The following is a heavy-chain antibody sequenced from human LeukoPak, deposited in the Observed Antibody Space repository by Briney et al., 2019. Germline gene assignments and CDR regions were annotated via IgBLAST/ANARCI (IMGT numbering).Heavy chain of an antibody. D-gene: IGHD2-2*01. CDR1: GCTISSYG. Sequence: GGSLRLSCAASGCTISSYGMNWVRQAPGKGLEWVAFIRYDGSNKYYADSVRGRFTISRDNSKNTLYLQMNSVTAEDTAVYYWALLGAAVPAAMDWFDPWGQGTLVTVSS. CDR3: ALLGAAVPAAMDWFDP. V-gene: IGHV3-30*02. CDR2: IRYDGSNK. J-gene: IGHJ5*02.